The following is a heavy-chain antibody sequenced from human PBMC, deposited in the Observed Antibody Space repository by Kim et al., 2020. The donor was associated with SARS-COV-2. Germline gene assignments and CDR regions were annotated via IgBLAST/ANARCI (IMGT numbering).Heavy chain of an antibody. CDR3: ARNTVGADYYFDY. Sequence: GGSLRLSCTASGFTFSSYAMHWVRQAPGKGLEWVAVISYDGSNKYYADSVKGRFTISRDNSKNTLYLQMNSLRAEDTAVYYCARNTVGADYYFDYWGQGT. CDR2: ISYDGSNK. CDR1: GFTFSSYA. V-gene: IGHV3-30-3*01. J-gene: IGHJ4*02. D-gene: IGHD1-26*01.